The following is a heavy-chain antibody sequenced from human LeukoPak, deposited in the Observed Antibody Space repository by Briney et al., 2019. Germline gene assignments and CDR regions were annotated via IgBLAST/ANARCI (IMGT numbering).Heavy chain of an antibody. Sequence: GASVKVSCKASGYTFTSYDIHWVRQATGQGLEWMGWMNPTSGETGYAQRFQGRVTITRNTFITTAYMELSSLRFEDTAVYFCARGGYRYEVWGQGTLVTVSS. CDR1: GYTFTSYD. D-gene: IGHD5-18*01. V-gene: IGHV1-8*03. J-gene: IGHJ4*02. CDR3: ARGGYRYEV. CDR2: MNPTSGET.